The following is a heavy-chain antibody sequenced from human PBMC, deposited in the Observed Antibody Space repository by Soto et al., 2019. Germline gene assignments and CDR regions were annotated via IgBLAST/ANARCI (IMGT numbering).Heavy chain of an antibody. Sequence: ASVKVSCTASGYAFTSYGITWVRQAPGQGLEWMGWISAYNGNTNYAQKLQGRVTMTTDTSPSTAYMELRSLRSDDTAVYYCARDPNYYGSGSQYYYYYGMDVWAQGTTVTVSS. CDR2: ISAYNGNT. CDR1: GYAFTSYG. CDR3: ARDPNYYGSGSQYYYYYGMDV. J-gene: IGHJ6*02. D-gene: IGHD3-10*01. V-gene: IGHV1-18*04.